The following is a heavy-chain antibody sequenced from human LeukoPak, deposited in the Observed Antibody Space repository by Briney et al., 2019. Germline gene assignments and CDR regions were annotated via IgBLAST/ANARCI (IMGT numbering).Heavy chain of an antibody. J-gene: IGHJ3*01. Sequence: ETLSLTCSVSGGSFSDYYWSWVRQPPGKGLEWVASINSDGSEGYYADVVKGRFTISRDNAKNSLYLQINSLRAEDTAVYYCARSSYSSSSSVWGQGTMVTVSS. CDR2: INSDGSEG. D-gene: IGHD6-6*01. V-gene: IGHV3-7*03. CDR3: ARSSYSSSSSV. CDR1: GGSFSDYY.